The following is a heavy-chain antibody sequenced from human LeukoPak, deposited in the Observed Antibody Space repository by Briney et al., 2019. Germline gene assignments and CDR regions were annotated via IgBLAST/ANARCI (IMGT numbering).Heavy chain of an antibody. Sequence: ASVKVSCKASGYTFTSYDINWVRQATGQGLEWMGWMNPNSGNTGYAQKFQGRVTMTRNTSISTAYVELSSLRSEDTAVYYCATIFLEWLPYYFDYWGQGTLVTVSS. V-gene: IGHV1-8*01. D-gene: IGHD3-3*01. CDR2: MNPNSGNT. CDR3: ATIFLEWLPYYFDY. CDR1: GYTFTSYD. J-gene: IGHJ4*02.